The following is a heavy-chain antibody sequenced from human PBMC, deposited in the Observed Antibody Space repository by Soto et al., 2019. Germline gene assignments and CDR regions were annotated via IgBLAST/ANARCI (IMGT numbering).Heavy chain of an antibody. CDR1: GFIFSSYA. Sequence: PGGSLRLSCAASGFIFSSYAMHWVRQAPGKGLEWVAVIPYDGSNKYYADSVKGRFTISRDNSKNTLYLQMNSLRAEDTAVYYCARSLPSGSYYYYYYGMDVWGQGTTVTVSS. J-gene: IGHJ6*02. V-gene: IGHV3-30-3*01. CDR2: IPYDGSNK. D-gene: IGHD1-26*01. CDR3: ARSLPSGSYYYYYYGMDV.